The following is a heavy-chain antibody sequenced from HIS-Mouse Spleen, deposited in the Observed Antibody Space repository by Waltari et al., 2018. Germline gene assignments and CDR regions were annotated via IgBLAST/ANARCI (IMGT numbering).Heavy chain of an antibody. D-gene: IGHD6-13*01. J-gene: IGHJ2*01. CDR3: AREIPYSSSWYDWYFDL. Sequence: QLQLQESGPGLVKPSETLSLTCTVSGGSISSSSYYLGWIRQPPGKGLEWIGSIYYSGSTYYNPSLKSRVTISVDTSKNQFSLKLGSVTAADTAVYYCAREIPYSSSWYDWYFDLWGRGTLVTVSS. CDR2: IYYSGST. CDR1: GGSISSSSYY. V-gene: IGHV4-39*07.